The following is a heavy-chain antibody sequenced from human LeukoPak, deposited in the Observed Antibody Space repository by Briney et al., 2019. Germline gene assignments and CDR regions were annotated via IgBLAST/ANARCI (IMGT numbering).Heavy chain of an antibody. CDR3: TRRYYDSSGYYYFDY. V-gene: IGHV3-73*01. CDR1: GFTFSGSA. Sequence: GGSLRLSCAASGFTFSGSAMHWVRQASGKGLEWVGRIRSKANSYATGYAASVKGRFTISRDDSKNTAYLQMNSLKTEDTAVYYCTRRYYDSSGYYYFDYWGQGTLVTVSS. J-gene: IGHJ4*02. D-gene: IGHD3-22*01. CDR2: IRSKANSYAT.